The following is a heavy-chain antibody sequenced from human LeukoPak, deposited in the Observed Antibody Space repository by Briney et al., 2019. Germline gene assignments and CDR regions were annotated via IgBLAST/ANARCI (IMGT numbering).Heavy chain of an antibody. J-gene: IGHJ4*02. Sequence: SETLSLTCTVSGASISSGTYYWGWIRQPPGKGLEWIGEINHRGSTNYNPSLKSRVSMSVDTSKNQVSLNLYSVTAADTAVYCCARGGSSWYQDCWGQGTLVTVSS. D-gene: IGHD6-13*01. CDR1: GASISSGTYY. CDR2: INHRGST. V-gene: IGHV4-39*07. CDR3: ARGGSSWYQDC.